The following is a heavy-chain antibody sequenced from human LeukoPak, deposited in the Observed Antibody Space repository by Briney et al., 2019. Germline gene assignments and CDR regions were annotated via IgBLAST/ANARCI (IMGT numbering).Heavy chain of an antibody. CDR3: ARFGIANERFDY. V-gene: IGHV3-48*02. CDR1: GFTFSSYS. Sequence: PGGSLRLSCAASGFTFSSYSMNWVRQAPGKGLEWVSYISSSSTIYYADSVKGRFTISRDNAKNSLYLQMNSLRDEDTAVYYCARFGIANERFDYWGQGTLVTVSS. D-gene: IGHD1-1*01. CDR2: ISSSSTI. J-gene: IGHJ4*02.